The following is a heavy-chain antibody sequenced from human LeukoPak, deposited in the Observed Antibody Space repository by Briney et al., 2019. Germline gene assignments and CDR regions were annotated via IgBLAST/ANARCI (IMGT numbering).Heavy chain of an antibody. V-gene: IGHV3-7*01. CDR2: IKEDGSQR. J-gene: IGHJ4*02. Sequence: GGSLRLSCGASGFSFSTYWMTWVRQAPGKGLEWVANIKEDGSQRYYVDSVKGRFTISRDNAKNSLYLKMNNLRGEDTAVYYCARDRGYLTFDYWGQGILVTVSS. D-gene: IGHD5-18*01. CDR1: GFSFSTYW. CDR3: ARDRGYLTFDY.